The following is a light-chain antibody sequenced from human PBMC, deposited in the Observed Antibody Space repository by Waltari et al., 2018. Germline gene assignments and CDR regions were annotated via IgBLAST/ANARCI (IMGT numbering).Light chain of an antibody. Sequence: SYELTQPPSVSVSSGQTARLTCLGDTLPKHYAYLYQQKPGQAPVLVIYKHRERPSGIPERCSGSSSGTTVTLTISGVQAEDEADYYCQSADNSGTYVLFGGGTKVTVL. V-gene: IGLV3-25*03. CDR1: TLPKHY. J-gene: IGLJ3*02. CDR3: QSADNSGTYVL. CDR2: KHR.